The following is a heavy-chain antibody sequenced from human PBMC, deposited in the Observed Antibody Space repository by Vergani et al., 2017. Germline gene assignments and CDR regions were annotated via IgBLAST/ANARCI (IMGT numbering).Heavy chain of an antibody. D-gene: IGHD3-22*01. CDR2: IYYSGST. V-gene: IGHV4-31*03. CDR3: ARELYYYDSSGYYSIYYGMDV. CDR1: GGSISSGGYY. Sequence: QVQLQESGPGLVKPSQTLSLTCTVSGGSISSGGYYWSWIRQHPGKGLEWIGYIYYSGSTYYNPSLKSRVTISVDTSKNQFSLKLSSVTAADTAVYYCARELYYYDSSGYYSIYYGMDVWGQGTTVTVSS. J-gene: IGHJ6*02.